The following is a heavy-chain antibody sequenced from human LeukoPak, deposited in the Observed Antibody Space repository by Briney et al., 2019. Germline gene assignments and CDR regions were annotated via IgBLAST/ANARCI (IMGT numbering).Heavy chain of an antibody. CDR1: GFTFSSCG. V-gene: IGHV3-30*18. Sequence: GRSLRLSCAASGFTFSSCGMHWVRQAPGKGLEWVAVISYDGSNKYYADSVKGRFTISRDNSKNTLYLQMNSLRAEDTAVYYCAKGERPPDYWGQGTLVTVSS. J-gene: IGHJ4*02. CDR2: ISYDGSNK. D-gene: IGHD1-1*01. CDR3: AKGERPPDY.